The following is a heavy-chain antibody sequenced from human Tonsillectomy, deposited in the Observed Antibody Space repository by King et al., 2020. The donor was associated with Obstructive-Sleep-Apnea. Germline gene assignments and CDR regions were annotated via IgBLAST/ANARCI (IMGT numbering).Heavy chain of an antibody. D-gene: IGHD1-26*01. CDR2: ISGTGDDT. J-gene: IGHJ5*02. Sequence: VQLVESGGGFVQPGGSLRLSCVASGSSFFHYAMNWVRQDPGKGLEWVAAISGTGDDTFYADSVRGRFSISRDNSKNTVYLQMNNLRVEDTAVYYCARNVLGGAGDGPNWFDPWGQGTLATVSS. V-gene: IGHV3-23*04. CDR3: ARNVLGGAGDGPNWFDP. CDR1: GSSFFHYA.